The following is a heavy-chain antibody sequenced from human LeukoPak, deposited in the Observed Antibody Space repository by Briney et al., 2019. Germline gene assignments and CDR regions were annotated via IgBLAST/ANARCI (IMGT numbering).Heavy chain of an antibody. J-gene: IGHJ4*02. Sequence: GGSLRLSCAASGFSFTSCAMNWVRQAPGKGLEWVSSISGSGGVTYYADSVKGRFTISRDNSKNTLYLQMNSLRAEDTALYYCAKVQKDLWTGYYSYFDYWGQGTLVTVSS. CDR1: GFSFTSCA. D-gene: IGHD3/OR15-3a*01. V-gene: IGHV3-23*01. CDR2: ISGSGGVT. CDR3: AKVQKDLWTGYYSYFDY.